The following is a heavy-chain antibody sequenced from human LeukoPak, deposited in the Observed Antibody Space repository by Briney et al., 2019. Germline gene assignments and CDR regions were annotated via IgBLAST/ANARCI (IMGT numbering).Heavy chain of an antibody. D-gene: IGHD3-22*01. V-gene: IGHV1-2*06. CDR3: ARTPILDPTYYHDSLDRYAFDP. Sequence: ASVKVSCKASGYTFTGYYMHWVRQAPGQGLEWMGRINPNSGGTNYAQKFQGRVTMTRDTSISTAYMELGRLRSDDTAVYYCARTPILDPTYYHDSLDRYAFDPWGQGTLVTVSS. J-gene: IGHJ5*02. CDR2: INPNSGGT. CDR1: GYTFTGYY.